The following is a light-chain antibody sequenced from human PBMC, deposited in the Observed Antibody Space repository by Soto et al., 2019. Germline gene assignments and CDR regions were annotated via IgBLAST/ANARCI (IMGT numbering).Light chain of an antibody. J-gene: IGKJ3*01. Sequence: DIQMTQSPSSLSASVGDRVTITCRASQGISNYLAWYQQKPGKVPKLLIYAASTLQSGVPSRFSGRGSGTDVTLTSSSLQPEDVATYYWQKYNSAPFTFGPGTKVDIK. CDR2: AAS. CDR1: QGISNY. V-gene: IGKV1-27*01. CDR3: QKYNSAPFT.